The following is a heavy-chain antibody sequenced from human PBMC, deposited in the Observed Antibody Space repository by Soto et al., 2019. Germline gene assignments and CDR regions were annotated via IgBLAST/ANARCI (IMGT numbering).Heavy chain of an antibody. CDR3: ARLQPDTNYRPFDY. J-gene: IGHJ4*02. V-gene: IGHV3-7*01. D-gene: IGHD2-8*01. CDR1: GFSIRDYW. CDR2: IKPDGSEK. Sequence: GGSLRLSCEASGFSIRDYWMSWVRQAPGKGLEWVANIKPDGSEKYYVDSVKGRFIISRDNVEESLYLQMNSLRAEDTAVYYCARLQPDTNYRPFDYRGQGTVVTVPQ.